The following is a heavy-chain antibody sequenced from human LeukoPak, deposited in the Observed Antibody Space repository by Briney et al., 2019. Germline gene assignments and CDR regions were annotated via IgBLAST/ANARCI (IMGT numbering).Heavy chain of an antibody. D-gene: IGHD3/OR15-3a*01. V-gene: IGHV4-31*03. Sequence: PSQTLSLTCTVSGASISSGGYYWSWIRQHPGKGLEWIGYVYSSETSYYNPSLKSRVTISVETSKNQFSLKLTSVTAADTAVFYCARLSRDWAFDYWGQGTLVTVSS. CDR2: VYSSETS. CDR1: GASISSGGYY. CDR3: ARLSRDWAFDY. J-gene: IGHJ4*02.